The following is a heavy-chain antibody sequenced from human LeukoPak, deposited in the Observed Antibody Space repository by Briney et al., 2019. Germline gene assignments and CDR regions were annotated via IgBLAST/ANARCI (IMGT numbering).Heavy chain of an antibody. CDR1: GGSISSYY. V-gene: IGHV4-59*08. D-gene: IGHD4-17*01. CDR3: ARLADYGDYRFDY. J-gene: IGHJ4*02. Sequence: SETLSLTCTVSGGSISSYYWSWIRQPPGKGLEWIGHVSYSGKTKYNPSLKSRVTISVDPSKDQFSLILSSVTAADTAVYYCARLADYGDYRFDYWGQGTLVTVSS. CDR2: VSYSGKT.